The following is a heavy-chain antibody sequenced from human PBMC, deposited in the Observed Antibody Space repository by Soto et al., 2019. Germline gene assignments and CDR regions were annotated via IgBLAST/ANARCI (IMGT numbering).Heavy chain of an antibody. CDR3: ARVSRVANYYYYGMDV. CDR1: GGSVSSNSAA. J-gene: IGHJ6*02. V-gene: IGHV6-1*01. CDR2: TYYRSKWYN. Sequence: SQTLSLTCAISGGSVSSNSAAWNWIRQSPSRGIEWLGRTYYRSKWYNDYAVSVKSRITINPDTSKNQFSLQLNSVTPEDTAVYYCARVSRVANYYYYGMDVWGQGTTVTVSS. D-gene: IGHD5-12*01.